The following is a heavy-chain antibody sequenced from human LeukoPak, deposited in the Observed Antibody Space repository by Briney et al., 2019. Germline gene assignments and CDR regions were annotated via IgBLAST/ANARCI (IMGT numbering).Heavy chain of an antibody. Sequence: GGSLRLSCAVSRFSFSNYGMHWVRQAPGKGLEWVAFIRYDGSNKYCADSVKGRFTVSRDNTQHTLYLQMNSLRAEDSARYYCAKEKNDYSDYSYMDVWGKGTTVTVSS. CDR2: IRYDGSNK. D-gene: IGHD4-11*01. CDR3: AKEKNDYSDYSYMDV. J-gene: IGHJ6*03. CDR1: RFSFSNYG. V-gene: IGHV3-30*02.